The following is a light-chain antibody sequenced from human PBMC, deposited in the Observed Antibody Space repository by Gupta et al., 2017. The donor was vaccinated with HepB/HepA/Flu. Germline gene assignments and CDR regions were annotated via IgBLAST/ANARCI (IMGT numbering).Light chain of an antibody. V-gene: IGLV2-23*02. Sequence: QSPLPQPASVSGSPGPSITTSSPGTSSDVGSYNLVSWYQQHPGKAPKLMIYEVSKRPSGVSNRFSGSKSGNTASLTISGLQAEDEADYYCCSYAGSSTLVFGGGTKLTVL. CDR3: CSYAGSSTLV. CDR2: EVS. CDR1: SSDVGSYNL. J-gene: IGLJ2*01.